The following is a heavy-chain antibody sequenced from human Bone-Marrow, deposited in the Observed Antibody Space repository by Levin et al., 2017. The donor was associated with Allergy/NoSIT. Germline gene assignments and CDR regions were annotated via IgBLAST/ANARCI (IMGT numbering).Heavy chain of an antibody. CDR1: GFTFSTYA. V-gene: IGHV3-23*01. J-gene: IGHJ4*02. Sequence: GGSLRLSCTASGFTFSTYAMSWVRQAPGKGLEWVSSISGGGGRTDYADSVKGRFTISRDNSKNTLYLQMNSLRVEDTAVYYCAKGAGWVAGAVALIWGQGTLVTVSS. D-gene: IGHD6-19*01. CDR2: ISGGGGRT. CDR3: AKGAGWVAGAVALI.